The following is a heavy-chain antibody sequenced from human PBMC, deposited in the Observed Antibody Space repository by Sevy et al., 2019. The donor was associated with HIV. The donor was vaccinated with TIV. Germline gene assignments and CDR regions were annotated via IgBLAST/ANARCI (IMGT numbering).Heavy chain of an antibody. CDR1: GFTFSKYS. CDR2: LSFACGRI. D-gene: IGHD2-2*01. V-gene: IGHV3-23*01. CDR3: AREGCSKPHDY. Sequence: GGSLRLSCVASGFTFSKYSMSWVRQTPGKGLEWASTLSFACGRINYADSVKGRFTMSRDDSRNTFYLQMDSLRAEDTAIYCCAREGCSKPHDYWGQGTLVTVSS. J-gene: IGHJ4*02.